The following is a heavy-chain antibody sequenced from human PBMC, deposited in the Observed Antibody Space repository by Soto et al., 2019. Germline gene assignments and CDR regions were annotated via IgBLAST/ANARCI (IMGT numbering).Heavy chain of an antibody. V-gene: IGHV4-59*08. D-gene: IGHD6-19*01. J-gene: IGHJ4*02. CDR1: GGSISSYY. CDR3: ARAGSSGWFDFDY. CDR2: IYYSGST. Sequence: QVQLQESGPGLVKPSETLSLTCTVSGGSISSYYWSWIRQPPGKGLEWIGYIYYSGSTNYNPSLKSRVTLSVDTSKNQFSLKLSSVTAADTAVYYCARAGSSGWFDFDYWGQGTLVTVSS.